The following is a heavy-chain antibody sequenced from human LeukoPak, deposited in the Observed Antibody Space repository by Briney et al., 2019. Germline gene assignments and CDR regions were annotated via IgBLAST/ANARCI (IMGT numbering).Heavy chain of an antibody. CDR1: GGSISSYY. CDR2: IYYSGST. V-gene: IGHV4-59*01. CDR3: ARVGRIAVAGPGVTPYFDY. Sequence: SETLSLTCTVSGGSISSYYWSWIRQPPGEGLEWIGYIYYSGSTNYNPSLKSRVTISVDTSKNQFSLKLSSVTAADTAVYYCARVGRIAVAGPGVTPYFDYWGQGTLVTVSS. J-gene: IGHJ4*02. D-gene: IGHD6-19*01.